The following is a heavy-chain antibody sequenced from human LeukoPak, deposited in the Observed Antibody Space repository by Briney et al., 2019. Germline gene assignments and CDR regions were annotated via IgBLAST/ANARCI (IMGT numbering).Heavy chain of an antibody. CDR3: AKGVTGLTPWFGELLSSSYYSMDV. CDR1: GFSFDIYA. V-gene: IGHV3-23*01. D-gene: IGHD3-10*01. Sequence: GGSLRLSCAASGFSFDIYAMSWVRQVPGKGLEWVSSVSDSGDSTYFADSVKGRFAISRDNSDNTLYLEMNSLRDDDTAVYFCAKGVTGLTPWFGELLSSSYYSMDVWAKGPRSPSP. CDR2: VSDSGDST. J-gene: IGHJ6*02.